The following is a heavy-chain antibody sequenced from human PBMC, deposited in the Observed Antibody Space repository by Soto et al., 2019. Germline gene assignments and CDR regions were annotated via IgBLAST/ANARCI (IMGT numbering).Heavy chain of an antibody. CDR3: ARATTVTSSFFYYGLDV. V-gene: IGHV4-30-4*08. D-gene: IGHD4-17*01. J-gene: IGHJ6*02. Sequence: QVQLQESGPGLVKPSQTLSLTCTVSGGSISNDDYYWSWIRQPPGKGLEWIGHIYYNGNTYYNPSLKSRLTMSLDTSQNQFSLHLTSVIAADSASYSCARATTVTSSFFYYGLDVWGQGTTVTVSS. CDR1: GGSISNDDYY. CDR2: IYYNGNT.